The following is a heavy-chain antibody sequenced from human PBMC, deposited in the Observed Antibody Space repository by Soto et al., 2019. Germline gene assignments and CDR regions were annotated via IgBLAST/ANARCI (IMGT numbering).Heavy chain of an antibody. CDR2: ISGSGGST. V-gene: IGHV3-23*01. CDR3: AKARVTMVRGVIITATDY. D-gene: IGHD3-10*01. J-gene: IGHJ4*02. Sequence: LRLSCAASGFTFSSYAMSWVRQAPGKGLEWVSAISGSGGSTYYADSVKGRFTISRDNSKNTLYLQMNSLRAEDTAVYYCAKARVTMVRGVIITATDYWGQGTLVTAPQ. CDR1: GFTFSSYA.